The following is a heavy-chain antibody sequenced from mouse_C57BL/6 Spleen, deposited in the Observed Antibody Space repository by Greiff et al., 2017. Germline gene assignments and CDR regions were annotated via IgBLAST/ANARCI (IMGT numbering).Heavy chain of an antibody. D-gene: IGHD2-4*01. Sequence: QVHVKQPGAELVKPGASVKMSCKASGYTFTSYWITWVKQRPGQGLEWIGDIYPGSGSTNYNEKFKSKATLTVDTSSSTAYMQLNSLTSEDSAVYYCARADDYDYGGAMDYWGQGTSVTVSS. CDR3: ARADDYDYGGAMDY. CDR1: GYTFTSYW. CDR2: IYPGSGST. J-gene: IGHJ4*01. V-gene: IGHV1-55*01.